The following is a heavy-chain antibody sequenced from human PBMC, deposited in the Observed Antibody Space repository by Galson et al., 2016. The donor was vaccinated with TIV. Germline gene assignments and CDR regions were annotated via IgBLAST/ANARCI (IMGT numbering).Heavy chain of an antibody. D-gene: IGHD5-18*01. CDR2: IGGSGGSP. V-gene: IGHV3-23*01. CDR3: AKDRQWIPSTLDH. Sequence: SLRLSCAASGFTFGSYAMNWVRQAPGKGLEWVSSIGGSGGSPYYADSVKGRFTISRDSSKNTVFLQMNSLRAEDTAIYYCAKDRQWIPSTLDHWGQGTPVTVSS. CDR1: GFTFGSYA. J-gene: IGHJ4*02.